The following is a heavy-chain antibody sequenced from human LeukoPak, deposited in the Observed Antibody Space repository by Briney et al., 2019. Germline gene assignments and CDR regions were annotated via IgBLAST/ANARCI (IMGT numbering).Heavy chain of an antibody. J-gene: IGHJ4*02. CDR2: INADIGNT. D-gene: IGHD3-10*01. Sequence: ASVKVSCKASGYTFTSYYMHWVRQAPGQSLEWMGWINADIGNTKYSQKFQGRVTITRDTSASTVYMELSSLRPEDTAVYYCARGIRGAASIDYWGQGTLVTVSS. V-gene: IGHV1-3*01. CDR1: GYTFTSYY. CDR3: ARGIRGAASIDY.